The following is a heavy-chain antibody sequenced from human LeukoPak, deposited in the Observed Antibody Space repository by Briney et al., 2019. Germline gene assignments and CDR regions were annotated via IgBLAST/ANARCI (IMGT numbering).Heavy chain of an antibody. Sequence: GRSLRLSCAASGFTFSSYAMHWVRQAPGKGLEWVAVISYDGSNKYYADSVKGRFTISRDNSKNTLYLQMNSLRAEDTALYYCAKDSEGYYGSFDQWGQGTLVTVSS. CDR3: AKDSEGYYGSFDQ. CDR1: GFTFSSYA. D-gene: IGHD3-22*01. J-gene: IGHJ4*02. CDR2: ISYDGSNK. V-gene: IGHV3-30-3*01.